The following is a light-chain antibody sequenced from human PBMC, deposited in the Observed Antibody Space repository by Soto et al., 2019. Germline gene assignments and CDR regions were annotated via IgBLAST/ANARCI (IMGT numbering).Light chain of an antibody. CDR3: SSNTSTTYV. CDR2: EVS. J-gene: IGLJ1*01. Sequence: QSVLTQPPSVSGSPGQSVTISCTGTSSDVGSYNRVSWYQQPPGTAPKLMIYEVSNRPSGVPDRFSGSKSGNTASLTISGLQAEAGAVYSCSSNTSTTYVFGPGTKVTAL. CDR1: SSDVGSYNR. V-gene: IGLV2-18*02.